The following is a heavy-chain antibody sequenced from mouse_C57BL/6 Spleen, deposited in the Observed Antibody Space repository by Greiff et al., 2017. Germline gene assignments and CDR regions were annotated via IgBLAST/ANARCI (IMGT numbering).Heavy chain of an antibody. Sequence: QVQLKESGPELVKPGASVKISCKASGYTFTDYYINWVKQRPGQGLEWIGWIFPGSGSTYYNEKFKGKATLTVDKSSSTAYMLLSSLTSEDSAVYFCARSGAYYSNWYCDVWGTGTTVTVSS. CDR2: IFPGSGST. D-gene: IGHD2-5*01. V-gene: IGHV1-75*01. J-gene: IGHJ1*03. CDR1: GYTFTDYY. CDR3: ARSGAYYSNWYCDV.